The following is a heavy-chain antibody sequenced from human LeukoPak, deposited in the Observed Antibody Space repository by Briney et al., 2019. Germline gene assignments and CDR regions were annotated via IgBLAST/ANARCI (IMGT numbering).Heavy chain of an antibody. Sequence: SETLSLTCTVSGGSISSGGYYWSWIRQHPGKGLEWIGYIYYSGSTYYNPSLKSRVTISVDTSKNQFSLKLSSVTAADTAVYYCARGGYRDAFDIWGQGTMVTVSS. CDR3: ARGGYRDAFDI. J-gene: IGHJ3*02. CDR2: IYYSGST. V-gene: IGHV4-31*03. CDR1: GGSISSGGYY. D-gene: IGHD5-18*01.